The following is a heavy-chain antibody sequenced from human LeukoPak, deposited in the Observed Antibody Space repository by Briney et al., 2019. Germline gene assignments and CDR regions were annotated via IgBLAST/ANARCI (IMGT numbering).Heavy chain of an antibody. CDR1: GFTFSRYW. CDR2: IKQDGSEK. V-gene: IGHV3-7*01. Sequence: GGSLRLSCAASGFTFSRYWMSWVRQAPGKGPEWVANIKQDGSEKYYVNSVRGRFTISRDNARTSLYLQMNSLRAEDTAVYYCATHCSSVSCSLATFDIWGQGTVVTVSS. D-gene: IGHD2-2*01. CDR3: ATHCSSVSCSLATFDI. J-gene: IGHJ3*02.